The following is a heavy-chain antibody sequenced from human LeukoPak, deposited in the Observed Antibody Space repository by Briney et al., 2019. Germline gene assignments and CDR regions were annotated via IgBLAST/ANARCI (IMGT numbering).Heavy chain of an antibody. CDR3: ARHRGGFDL. CDR1: GGSISSYY. V-gene: IGHV4-4*07. Sequence: SETLSLTCTVSGGSISSYYWSWIRQPPGKGLEWIGRVFTSGIISGNTNYNPSLKSRVTMSVDTSNNQFSLKLRSVTAADTAAYYCARHRGGFDLWGQGTMVTVSS. CDR2: VFTSGIISGNT. J-gene: IGHJ3*01. D-gene: IGHD2-15*01.